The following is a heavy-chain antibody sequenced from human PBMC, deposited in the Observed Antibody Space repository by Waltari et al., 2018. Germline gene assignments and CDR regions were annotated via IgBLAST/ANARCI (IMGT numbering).Heavy chain of an antibody. Sequence: QLQLQESGPGLVKPSETLSLTCTVSGGSISSSSYYWGWIRQPPGTGLEWIGSIYYSGSTYYNPSLKSRFTISVDTSKNQFSLKLSSVTAADTAVYYCARLVVVISVCDYWGQGTLVTVSS. CDR1: GGSISSSSYY. CDR2: IYYSGST. V-gene: IGHV4-39*01. J-gene: IGHJ4*02. CDR3: ARLVVVISVCDY. D-gene: IGHD3-22*01.